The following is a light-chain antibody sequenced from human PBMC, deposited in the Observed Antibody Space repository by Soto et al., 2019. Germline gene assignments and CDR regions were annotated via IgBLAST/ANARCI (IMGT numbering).Light chain of an antibody. V-gene: IGLV3-21*02. CDR3: QICDPSYPYVV. CDR2: YDS. CDR1: NIETKG. J-gene: IGLJ2*01. Sequence: SYELSQPPSVSVYPGQTARITCGGSNIETKGVHWYQQKTGQAPVMGLYYDSDRPSGIPERFSGSNSGNTANLTISRVEAGDEADYFCQICDPSYPYVVFGGGTKLTVL.